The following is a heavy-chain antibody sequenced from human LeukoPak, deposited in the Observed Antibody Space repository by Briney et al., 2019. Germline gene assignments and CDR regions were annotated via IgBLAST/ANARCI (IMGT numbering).Heavy chain of an antibody. CDR3: AKDFSVYYYDSRVLDY. V-gene: IGHV3-30*02. CDR1: GFAFSSFG. Sequence: PGGSLRLSCAASGFAFSSFGMHWVRQAPGKGLEWVAFIRSDGVNEYYADSVRGRFTISRDNSKNTLYLQMNSLRAEDTAVYYCAKDFSVYYYDSRVLDYWGQGTLVTVSS. CDR2: IRSDGVNE. J-gene: IGHJ4*02. D-gene: IGHD3-22*01.